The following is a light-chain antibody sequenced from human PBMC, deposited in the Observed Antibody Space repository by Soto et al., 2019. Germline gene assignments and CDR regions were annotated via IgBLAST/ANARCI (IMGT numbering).Light chain of an antibody. Sequence: EIVMTQSPATLSVSPGERATLSCRASQSVSTKLAWYQQKPGQAPRLLIFAASTRATDVPARFSGSGSGTEFTLTISSLQSEDFAVYYCQQYNIWPPWTFGQGTKVEIK. J-gene: IGKJ1*01. CDR1: QSVSTK. CDR3: QQYNIWPPWT. V-gene: IGKV3-15*01. CDR2: AAS.